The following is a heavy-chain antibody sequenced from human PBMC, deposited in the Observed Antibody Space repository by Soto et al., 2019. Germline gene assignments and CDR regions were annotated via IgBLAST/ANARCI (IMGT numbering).Heavy chain of an antibody. CDR3: AKAKGYCSSTSCPEGAFDI. CDR2: ISYDGSNK. D-gene: IGHD2-2*01. Sequence: VAVISYDGSNKYYADSVKGRFTISRDNSKNTLYLQMNSLRAEDTAVYYCAKAKGYCSSTSCPEGAFDIWGQGTMVTVSS. J-gene: IGHJ3*02. V-gene: IGHV3-30*18.